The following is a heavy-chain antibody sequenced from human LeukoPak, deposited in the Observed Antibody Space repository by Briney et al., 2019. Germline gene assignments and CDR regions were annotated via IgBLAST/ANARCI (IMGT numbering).Heavy chain of an antibody. CDR3: ARGAPYCGGDCALK. D-gene: IGHD2-21*01. J-gene: IGHJ4*02. Sequence: ASVKVSCKASGYTFTGYYMHWVRQAPGQGLEWMGWINPNSGGTNYAQKFQGRVTMTRDTSISTAYMELSRLRSDDTAVYYCARGAPYCGGDCALKWGQGTLVTVSS. CDR1: GYTFTGYY. V-gene: IGHV1-2*02. CDR2: INPNSGGT.